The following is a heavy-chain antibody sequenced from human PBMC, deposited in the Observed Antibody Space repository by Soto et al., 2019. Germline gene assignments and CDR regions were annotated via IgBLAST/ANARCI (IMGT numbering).Heavy chain of an antibody. J-gene: IGHJ5*02. CDR2: ISSSSSYI. Sequence: EVQLVESGGGLVKPGGSLRLSCAASGFTFSSYSMNWVRQAPGKGLEWVSSISSSSSYIYYADSVKGRFTISRDNAKNSLYLQMNSLRAEDTAVYYCARDSYSSSWYVGRGWFDPWGQGTLVTVSS. CDR1: GFTFSSYS. D-gene: IGHD6-13*01. V-gene: IGHV3-21*01. CDR3: ARDSYSSSWYVGRGWFDP.